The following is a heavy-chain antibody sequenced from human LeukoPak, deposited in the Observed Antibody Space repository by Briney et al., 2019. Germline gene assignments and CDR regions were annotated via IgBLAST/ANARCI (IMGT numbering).Heavy chain of an antibody. CDR2: TSGSGGST. Sequence: GGSLRLSCAASGFTFSSYAMSWVRQAPGKGLEWVSATSGSGGSTYYADSVKGRFTISRDNSKNTLYLQTNSLRAEDAAVYYCARQLELRSRRDAFDIWGQGTMVTVSS. CDR3: ARQLELRSRRDAFDI. CDR1: GFTFSSYA. V-gene: IGHV3-23*01. J-gene: IGHJ3*02. D-gene: IGHD1-7*01.